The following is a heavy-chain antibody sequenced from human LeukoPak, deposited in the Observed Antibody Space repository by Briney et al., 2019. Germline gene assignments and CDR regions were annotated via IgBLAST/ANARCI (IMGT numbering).Heavy chain of an antibody. CDR3: ARKGRSWFNDFDY. CDR2: ISGGSSNT. D-gene: IGHD6-13*01. Sequence: PGGSLRLSCAASGFTFRDYYMRWIRQAPGKGPEWVSYISGGSSNTNYADSVRGRFTASRDNAKNSLYLQMNSLRAEDTAVYYCARKGRSWFNDFDYWGQGTPVTVSS. CDR1: GFTFRDYY. V-gene: IGHV3-11*06. J-gene: IGHJ4*02.